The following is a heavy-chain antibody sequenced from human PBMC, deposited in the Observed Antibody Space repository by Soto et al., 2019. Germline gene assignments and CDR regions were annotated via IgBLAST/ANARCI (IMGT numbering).Heavy chain of an antibody. CDR1: GRTFSSYA. V-gene: IGHV1-69*13. Sequence: ASVKISCKASGRTFSSYAISRVRQAPGQGLEWMGGIIPISGTANYAQKFQGRVTITADESTSTACMELSSLRSEDTAVYYCAREGYCTNGVCGESWFDPWGQETLVTVSS. CDR3: AREGYCTNGVCGESWFDP. D-gene: IGHD2-8*01. J-gene: IGHJ5*02. CDR2: IIPISGTA.